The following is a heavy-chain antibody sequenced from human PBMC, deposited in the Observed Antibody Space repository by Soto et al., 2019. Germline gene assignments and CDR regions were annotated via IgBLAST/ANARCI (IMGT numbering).Heavy chain of an antibody. V-gene: IGHV3-11*01. J-gene: IGHJ6*02. Sequence: PGGSLRLSCAASGFTFSDYYMSWIRQAPGKGLECVPYISSSGSTIYYADSVKGRFTISRDNAKNSLYLQMNSLRAEDTAVYYCSTTLDYYYGMDVWGQGTTVTVSS. CDR2: ISSSGSTI. D-gene: IGHD1-26*01. CDR1: GFTFSDYY. CDR3: STTLDYYYGMDV.